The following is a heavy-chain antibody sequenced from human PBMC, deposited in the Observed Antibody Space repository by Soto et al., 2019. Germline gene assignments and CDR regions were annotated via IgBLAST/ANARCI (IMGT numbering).Heavy chain of an antibody. CDR3: ARELGYYAFWSKNNWFDP. Sequence: LSLTCTVSGGSISSYYWSWIRQPAGKGLEWIGRIYTSGSTNYNPSLKSRVTMSVDTPKNQFSLKLSSVTAADTAVYCCARELGYYAFWSKNNWFDPFGQGTLVTFSS. V-gene: IGHV4-4*07. J-gene: IGHJ5*02. CDR1: GGSISSYY. CDR2: IYTSGST. D-gene: IGHD3-3*01.